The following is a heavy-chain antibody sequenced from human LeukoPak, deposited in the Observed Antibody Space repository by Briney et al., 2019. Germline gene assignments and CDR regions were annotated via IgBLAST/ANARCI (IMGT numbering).Heavy chain of an antibody. D-gene: IGHD2-15*01. CDR3: ARVHDIVVVVAAPVGAFDI. J-gene: IGHJ3*02. CDR2: IIPIFGTA. CDR1: GGTXSSYA. V-gene: IGHV1-69*01. Sequence: SVKVFCKASGGTXSSYAISGVRQAPGQGLEWMEGIIPIFGTANYAQKFQGRVTITADESTSTAYMELSSLRSEDTAVYYCARVHDIVVVVAAPVGAFDIWGQGTMVTVSS.